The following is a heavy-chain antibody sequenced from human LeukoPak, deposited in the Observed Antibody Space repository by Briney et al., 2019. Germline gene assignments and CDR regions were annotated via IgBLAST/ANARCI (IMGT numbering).Heavy chain of an antibody. J-gene: IGHJ3*02. CDR1: GGSISSSSYY. CDR2: IYNSGST. Sequence: SKTLSLTCTVSGGSISSSSYYWGWIRQPPGKGLERIGSIYNSGSTYYNPSLKSRVTISVGTSKNQFSLKLSSVTAADTAVYYCAGSHGVDGVFDIWGQGTMATVSS. D-gene: IGHD2-8*01. V-gene: IGHV4-39*01. CDR3: AGSHGVDGVFDI.